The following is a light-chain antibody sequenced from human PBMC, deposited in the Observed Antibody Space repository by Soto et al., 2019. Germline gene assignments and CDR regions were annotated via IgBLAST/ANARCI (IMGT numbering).Light chain of an antibody. CDR3: QQYGSSTGT. CDR1: ESVTSS. Sequence: EIVMTQSPATLSVSPGDRATLSCRASESVTSSLAWYQQKPGQAPRLLIYGASTRATGIPARFSGSGSGTEFTLTISSLQSEDFAVYYCQQYGSSTGTFGQGTKVDIK. CDR2: GAS. V-gene: IGKV3-15*01. J-gene: IGKJ1*01.